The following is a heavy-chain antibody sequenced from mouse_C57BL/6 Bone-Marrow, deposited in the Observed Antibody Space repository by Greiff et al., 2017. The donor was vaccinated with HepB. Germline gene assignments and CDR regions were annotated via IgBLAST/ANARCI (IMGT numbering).Heavy chain of an antibody. CDR2: ISYDGSN. CDR1: GYSITSGYY. D-gene: IGHD1-1*01. J-gene: IGHJ3*01. V-gene: IGHV3-6*01. CDR3: ARGFITTVVATPP. Sequence: EVQLQQSGPGLVKPSQSLSLTCSVTGYSITSGYYWNWIRQFPGNKLEWMGYISYDGSNNYNPSLKNRISITRDTSKNQFFLKLNSVTTEDTATYYCARGFITTVVATPPWGQGTLVTVSA.